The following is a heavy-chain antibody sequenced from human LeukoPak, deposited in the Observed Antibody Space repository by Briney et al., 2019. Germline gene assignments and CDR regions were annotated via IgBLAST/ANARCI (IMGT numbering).Heavy chain of an antibody. J-gene: IGHJ5*02. D-gene: IGHD6-6*01. CDR2: IYYSGST. V-gene: IGHV4-31*03. CDR3: ARNSRKYSSSNWFDP. CDR1: GGSISSGGYY. Sequence: PSETLSLTCTVSGGSISSGGYYWSWLRQHPGKGLEWIGYIYYSGSTYYNPSLKSRVTISVDTSKNQFSLKLSSVTAADTAVYYCARNSRKYSSSNWFDPWGQGTLVTVSS.